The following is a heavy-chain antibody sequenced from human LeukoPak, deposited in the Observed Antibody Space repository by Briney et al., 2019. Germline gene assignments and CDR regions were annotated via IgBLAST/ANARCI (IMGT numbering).Heavy chain of an antibody. D-gene: IGHD6-13*01. CDR1: GGSTSSYY. J-gene: IGHJ4*02. V-gene: IGHV4-59*01. CDR3: AGIAAAGSSFDY. CDR2: IYYSGST. Sequence: SETLSLTCTVSGGSTSSYYWSWIRQPPGKGLEWIGYIYYSGSTNYNPSLKSRVTISVDTSKNQFSLKLSSVTAADTAVYYCAGIAAAGSSFDYWGQGTLVTVSS.